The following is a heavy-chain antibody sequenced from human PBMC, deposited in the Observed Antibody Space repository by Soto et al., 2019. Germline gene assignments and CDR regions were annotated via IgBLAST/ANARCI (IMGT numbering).Heavy chain of an antibody. CDR3: ARAAAGTHPTAHFDY. D-gene: IGHD6-13*01. CDR2: MSSSSSNI. V-gene: IGHV3-21*01. Sequence: EVQLVESGGGLVKPGGSPRLSCAASGFTFNSYSMNWVRQAPGKGLEWVSFMSSSSSNIYYADSVKGRFTISRDNAKNSLNLQMNSLRGEDTAVYYCARAAAGTHPTAHFDYWGQGTLVTVSS. CDR1: GFTFNSYS. J-gene: IGHJ4*02.